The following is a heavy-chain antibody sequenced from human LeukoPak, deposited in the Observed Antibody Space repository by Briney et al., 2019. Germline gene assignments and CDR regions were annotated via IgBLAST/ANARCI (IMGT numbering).Heavy chain of an antibody. V-gene: IGHV3-64*01. D-gene: IGHD5-12*01. CDR2: ISPDGNI. CDR1: GFTLSGYV. J-gene: IGHJ4*02. Sequence: GGSLRLSCAASGFTLSGYVMHWVRQAPGKGPESVSAISPDGNIYYANSVKGRFTISGDSSQNTLYLQMGSLTIDDTAVYYCARAGHSAYKSGGDYWGQGTLVTVSS. CDR3: ARAGHSAYKSGGDY.